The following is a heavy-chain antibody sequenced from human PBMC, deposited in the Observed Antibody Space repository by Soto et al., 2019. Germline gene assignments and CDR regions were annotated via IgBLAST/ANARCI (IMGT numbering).Heavy chain of an antibody. CDR2: INHSGST. CDR1: GGSFSGYY. D-gene: IGHD3-9*01. J-gene: IGHJ5*02. CDR3: AREIRYFDWLLYRAGWFDP. Sequence: TLSLTCAVYGGSFSGYYWSWIRQPPGKGLEWIGEINHSGSTNYNPSLKSRVTISVDTSKNQFSLKLSSVTAADTAVYYCAREIRYFDWLLYRAGWFDPWGQGTLVTVSS. V-gene: IGHV4-34*01.